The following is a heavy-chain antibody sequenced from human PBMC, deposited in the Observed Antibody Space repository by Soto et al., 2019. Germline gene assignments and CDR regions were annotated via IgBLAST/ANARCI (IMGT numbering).Heavy chain of an antibody. J-gene: IGHJ5*02. CDR2: IYYSGST. D-gene: IGHD2-21*02. CDR1: GGSIGSYY. V-gene: IGHV4-59*01. CDR3: ARDRSALPTMLGMNWFDP. Sequence: PSETLSLTCTVSGGSIGSYYWSWIRQPPGKGLEWIGYIYYSGSTNYNPSLKSRVTISVDTSKNQFSLKLSSVTAADTAVYYCARDRSALPTMLGMNWFDPWGQGTLVTVSS.